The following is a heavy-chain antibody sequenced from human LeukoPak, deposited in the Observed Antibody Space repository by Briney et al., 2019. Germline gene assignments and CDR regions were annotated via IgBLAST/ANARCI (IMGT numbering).Heavy chain of an antibody. D-gene: IGHD3-10*01. Sequence: GGSLRLSCTVSGFTVSSNSMSWVRQAPGKGLEWVSFIYSDNTHYSDSVKGRFTISRDNSKNTLYLQMNSLRAEDTAVYYCARDLIMYGSESYFDDTFDIWGQGTKVTVSS. CDR2: IYSDNT. V-gene: IGHV3-53*01. CDR3: ARDLIMYGSESYFDDTFDI. J-gene: IGHJ3*02. CDR1: GFTVSSNS.